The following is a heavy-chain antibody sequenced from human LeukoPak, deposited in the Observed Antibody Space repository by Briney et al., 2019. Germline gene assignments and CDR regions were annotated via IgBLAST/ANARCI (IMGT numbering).Heavy chain of an antibody. CDR1: GFTFGDYA. Sequence: GGSLRLSCTASGFTFGDYAMSWFRQAPGKGLEWVGFIRSKAYGGTTEYAVSVKGRFTISRDDSKSIAYLQMNSLKTEDTAVYYCTRDRIAARIFDYWGQGTLVTVSS. CDR2: IRSKAYGGTT. D-gene: IGHD6-6*01. CDR3: TRDRIAARIFDY. V-gene: IGHV3-49*03. J-gene: IGHJ4*02.